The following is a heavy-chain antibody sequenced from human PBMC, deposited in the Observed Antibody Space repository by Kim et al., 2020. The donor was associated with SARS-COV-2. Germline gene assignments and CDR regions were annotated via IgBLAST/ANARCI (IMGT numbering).Heavy chain of an antibody. CDR2: ISSSGSTI. J-gene: IGHJ6*02. CDR1: GFTFSDYY. CDR3: ARARLGNTAMEYYYYYGMDV. D-gene: IGHD5-18*01. Sequence: GGSLRLSCAASGFTFSDYYMSWIRQAPGKGLEWVSSISSSGSTIYYADSVKGRFTISRDNAKNSLYLQMNSLRAEDTAVYYCARARLGNTAMEYYYYYGMDVWGQGTTVTVSS. V-gene: IGHV3-11*01.